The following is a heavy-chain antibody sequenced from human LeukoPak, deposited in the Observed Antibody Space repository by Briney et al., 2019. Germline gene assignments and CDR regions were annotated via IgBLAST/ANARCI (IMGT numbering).Heavy chain of an antibody. Sequence: PGGSLRLSCAASGFTFSSYAMSWVRPAPGKGLEWVSAISGSGGRPYYADSVKGRLTISRDNAKNTLYLQRNGLRAEDTALYYWAKAGGSGSYGLQYYYYMDVWGKGTTVTVSS. CDR3: AKAGGSGSYGLQYYYYMDV. CDR1: GFTFSSYA. V-gene: IGHV3-23*01. CDR2: ISGSGGRP. J-gene: IGHJ6*03. D-gene: IGHD3-10*01.